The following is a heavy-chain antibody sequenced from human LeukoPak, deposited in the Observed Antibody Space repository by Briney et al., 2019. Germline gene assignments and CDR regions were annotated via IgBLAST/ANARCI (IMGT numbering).Heavy chain of an antibody. J-gene: IGHJ6*02. CDR1: GFTFDDYA. Sequence: GGSLRLSCAASGFTFDDYAMHWVRQAPGKGLEWVSLISGDGGSTYYADSVKGRFTISRDNSKNSLYLQMNSLRTEDTALYYCAKDSGGWVYYYYYGMDVWGQGTTVTVSS. V-gene: IGHV3-43*02. CDR3: AKDSGGWVYYYYYGMDV. D-gene: IGHD6-19*01. CDR2: ISGDGGST.